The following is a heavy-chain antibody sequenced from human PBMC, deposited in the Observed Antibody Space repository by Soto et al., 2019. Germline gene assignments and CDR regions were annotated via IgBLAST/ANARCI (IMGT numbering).Heavy chain of an antibody. V-gene: IGHV3-23*01. J-gene: IGHJ4*02. CDR3: AKDQDSSGWYVGYFDY. D-gene: IGHD6-19*01. Sequence: PGGSLRLSCAASGFTFSSYAMSWVRQAPGKGLEWVPAISGSGGSTYYADSVKGRFTISRDNSKNTLYLQMNSLRAEDTAVYYCAKDQDSSGWYVGYFDYWGQGTLVTVSS. CDR2: ISGSGGST. CDR1: GFTFSSYA.